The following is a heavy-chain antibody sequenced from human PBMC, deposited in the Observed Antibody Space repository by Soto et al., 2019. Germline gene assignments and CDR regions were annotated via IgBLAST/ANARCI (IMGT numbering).Heavy chain of an antibody. D-gene: IGHD3-3*01. J-gene: IGHJ4*02. CDR3: AKDFPVPRLGTIFSPSSTPTTN. CDR1: GFTFSSYS. Sequence: PGGSLRLSCAASGFTFSSYSMNWVRQAPGKGLEWVAVISYDGSNKYYADSVKGRFTIPRDNSTNTLYLQMNSLRAEDTAVYYCAKDFPVPRLGTIFSPSSTPTTNWGQGTLVTVSS. V-gene: IGHV3-30*18. CDR2: ISYDGSNK.